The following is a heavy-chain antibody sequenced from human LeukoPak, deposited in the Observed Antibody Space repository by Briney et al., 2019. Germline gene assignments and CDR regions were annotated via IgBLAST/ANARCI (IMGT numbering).Heavy chain of an antibody. J-gene: IGHJ4*02. CDR1: GYTLTELS. CDR3: ATGSGYSYEGIMDY. D-gene: IGHD5-18*01. V-gene: IGHV1-24*01. CDR2: FDPEDGET. Sequence: ASVKVSCKVSGYTLTELSMHWVRQAPGKGLERMGGFDPEDGETIYAQKFQGRVTMTEDTSTDTAYMELSSLRSEDTAVYYCATGSGYSYEGIMDYWGQGTLVTVSS.